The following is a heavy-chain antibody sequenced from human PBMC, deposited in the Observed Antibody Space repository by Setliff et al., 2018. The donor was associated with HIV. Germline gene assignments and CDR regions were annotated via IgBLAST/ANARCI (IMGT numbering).Heavy chain of an antibody. CDR2: IYTSGST. CDR3: ARRSDWFDP. J-gene: IGHJ5*02. CDR1: GGSISSYY. Sequence: PSETLSLTCTVSGGSISSYYWSWIRQPPGKGLEWIGYIYTSGSTNYNPSLKSRVTISLDTSKNQFSLKLASVTAADTAVYFRARRSDWFDPWGQGTLVTVSS. V-gene: IGHV4-4*09.